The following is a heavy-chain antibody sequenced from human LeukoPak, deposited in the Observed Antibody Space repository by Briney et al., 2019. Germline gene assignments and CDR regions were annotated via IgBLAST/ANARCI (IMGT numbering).Heavy chain of an antibody. J-gene: IGHJ5*02. CDR3: ARVNSGSYGWFDP. CDR2: MSPNSGDT. D-gene: IGHD1-26*01. CDR1: GYTFTSYD. Sequence: ASVKVSCKASGYTFTSYDFNWVRQATGQRPEWMGWMSPNSGDTGYAQKFQDRVTMTRNTSISTAYMELSSLRSDDTAVYYCARVNSGSYGWFDPWGQGTLVTVSS. V-gene: IGHV1-8*01.